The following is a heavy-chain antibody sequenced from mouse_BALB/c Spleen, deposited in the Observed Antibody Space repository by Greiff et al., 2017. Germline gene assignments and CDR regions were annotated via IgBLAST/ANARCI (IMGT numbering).Heavy chain of an antibody. Sequence: DVKLVESGGGLVQPGGSLRLSCATSGFTFTDYYMSWVRQPPGKALEWLGFIRNKANGYTTEYSASVKGRFTISRDNSQSILYLQMNTLRAEDSATYYCARDKLSSYYFDYWGQGTTLTVSS. CDR3: ARDKLSSYYFDY. CDR1: GFTFTDYY. J-gene: IGHJ2*01. V-gene: IGHV7-3*02. CDR2: IRNKANGYTT.